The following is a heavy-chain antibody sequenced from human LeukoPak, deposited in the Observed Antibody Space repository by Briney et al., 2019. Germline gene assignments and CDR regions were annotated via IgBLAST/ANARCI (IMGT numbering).Heavy chain of an antibody. Sequence: GGSLRLSCAASGFTFSSYNMNWVRQAPGKGLEWVSVISGAGRSTYYADSVKGRFTISRDNSKNTLYLQMNSLRADDTAVYYCAKRSGGPSPFDYWGQGALVTVSS. J-gene: IGHJ4*02. CDR3: AKRSGGPSPFDY. D-gene: IGHD3-3*01. V-gene: IGHV3-23*01. CDR1: GFTFSSYN. CDR2: ISGAGRST.